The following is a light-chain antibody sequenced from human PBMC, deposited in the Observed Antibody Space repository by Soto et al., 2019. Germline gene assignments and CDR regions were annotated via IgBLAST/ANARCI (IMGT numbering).Light chain of an antibody. Sequence: DIQMTQSPSTLSASVGDRVTITCRASQSISSWLAWYQQKPGKAPKLLIYKASSLESGVTSRFSGSESGTEFTLTISSLQPDDFEPYYCQQYNSYSTFGQWTKVEIK. V-gene: IGKV1-5*03. J-gene: IGKJ1*01. CDR1: QSISSW. CDR2: KAS. CDR3: QQYNSYST.